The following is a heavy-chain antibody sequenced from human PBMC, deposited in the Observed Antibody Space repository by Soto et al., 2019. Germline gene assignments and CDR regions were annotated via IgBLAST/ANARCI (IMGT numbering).Heavy chain of an antibody. CDR3: ARGRYGDY. J-gene: IGHJ4*02. Sequence: QVHLVQSGAEVKKPGASVKVSCKCSGYTFTSYGITWVRQAPGQGLEWMGWISAHNGNTDYAQSLQGRGTVTRDTSTSPAYMELRRLRSDDTAVYYCARGRYGDYWGQGALVTVSS. CDR1: GYTFTSYG. D-gene: IGHD1-1*01. CDR2: ISAHNGNT. V-gene: IGHV1-18*01.